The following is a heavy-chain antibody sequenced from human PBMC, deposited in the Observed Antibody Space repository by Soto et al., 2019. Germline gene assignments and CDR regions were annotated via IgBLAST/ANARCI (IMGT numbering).Heavy chain of an antibody. Sequence: ASVKVSCKASGFTFTSSAVQWVRQARGQGLEWMGWINANSGGTRYAQKFQGWVTMTRDTSISTAYMELSRLTSADTAVYYCARVRGSNWYYAFDIWGQGTTVTVSS. D-gene: IGHD6-13*01. V-gene: IGHV1-2*04. CDR1: GFTFTSSA. J-gene: IGHJ3*02. CDR2: INANSGGT. CDR3: ARVRGSNWYYAFDI.